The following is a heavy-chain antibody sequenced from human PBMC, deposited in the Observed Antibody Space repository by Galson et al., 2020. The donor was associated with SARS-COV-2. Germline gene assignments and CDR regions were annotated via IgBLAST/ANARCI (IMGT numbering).Heavy chain of an antibody. CDR2: ISYDGSNK. J-gene: IGHJ5*02. V-gene: IGHV3-30*04. CDR3: ARDFYYYDSSGSTWFDP. D-gene: IGHD3-22*01. CDR1: GFTFSSYA. Sequence: GGSLRLSCAASGFTFSSYAMHWVRQAPGKGLEWVAVISYDGSNKYYADSVKGRFTISRDNSKNTLYLQMNSLRAEDTAVYYCARDFYYYDSSGSTWFDPWGQGTLVTVSS.